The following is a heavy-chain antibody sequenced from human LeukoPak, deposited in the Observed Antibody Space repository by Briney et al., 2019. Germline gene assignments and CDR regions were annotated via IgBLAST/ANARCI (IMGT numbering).Heavy chain of an antibody. CDR3: AKDKTRGPGDY. D-gene: IGHD1-14*01. Sequence: GGSLRLSCAASGFTFDDYAMHWVRQTPGKGLECASLISEDGGDTWYADSVKGRFTISRDNSKNSLYLQMNSLRAEDTAFYYCAKDKTRGPGDYWGQGTLVTVSS. J-gene: IGHJ4*02. CDR2: ISEDGGDT. V-gene: IGHV3-43*02. CDR1: GFTFDDYA.